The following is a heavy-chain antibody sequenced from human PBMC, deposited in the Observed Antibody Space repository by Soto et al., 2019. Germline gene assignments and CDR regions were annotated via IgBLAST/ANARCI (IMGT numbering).Heavy chain of an antibody. CDR2: INPNSGGT. D-gene: IGHD6-19*01. V-gene: IGHV1-2*04. CDR1: GYTFTGYY. CDR3: ARDFLESSGWYGTVFDY. Sequence: GASVKVSCKASGYTFTGYYMHWVRQAPGQGLEWMGWINPNSGGTNYAQKIQGWVNMTRDTSISTAYMELSRLRSDDTAVYYCARDFLESSGWYGTVFDYWGQGTLVTVSS. J-gene: IGHJ4*02.